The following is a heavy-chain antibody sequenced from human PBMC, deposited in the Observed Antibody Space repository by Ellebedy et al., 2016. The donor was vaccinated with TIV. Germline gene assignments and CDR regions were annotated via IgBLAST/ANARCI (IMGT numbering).Heavy chain of an antibody. CDR3: NRGGYELWNWFDP. CDR1: GGSIGSYS. Sequence: MPGGSLRLSCTVPGGSIGSYSWSWIPKPPGKGLGWIGQINHRGSTHYNPSLKSRVTISVDTSKNQFSLKLSSVTAADTAVYYCNRGGYELWNWFDPWGQGTLVTVSS. D-gene: IGHD3-22*01. V-gene: IGHV4-59*04. CDR2: INHRGST. J-gene: IGHJ5*02.